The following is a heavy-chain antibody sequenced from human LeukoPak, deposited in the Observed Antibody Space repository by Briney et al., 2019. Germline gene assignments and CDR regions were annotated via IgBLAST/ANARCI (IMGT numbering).Heavy chain of an antibody. CDR1: ALTVSDYA. CDR3: ARRPGLTCVRYFDL. Sequence: GGCLRLSCAASALTVSDYAMNWVRQAPGTGVEWLSSLIGSGEDTYYADSVKGRFTISRDNSKNTLYLQMNNLRAEDSAIYYCARRPGLTCVRYFDLWGRGTLVTVSS. D-gene: IGHD3/OR15-3a*01. CDR2: LIGSGEDT. V-gene: IGHV3-23*01. J-gene: IGHJ2*01.